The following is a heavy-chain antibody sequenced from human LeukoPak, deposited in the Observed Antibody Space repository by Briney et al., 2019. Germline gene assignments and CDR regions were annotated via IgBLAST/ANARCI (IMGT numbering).Heavy chain of an antibody. CDR1: GFTFSSYS. V-gene: IGHV3-21*01. J-gene: IGHJ4*02. CDR2: ISSSSSYI. Sequence: GGSLRLSCAASGFTFSSYSMNWVRQAPGKGLEWVSSISSSSSYIYYADSVKGRFTISRDNAKNSLYLQMNSLRAEDTAVYFCARGGTVGAVKAHFDFWGQGTLVTVSS. D-gene: IGHD1-26*01. CDR3: ARGGTVGAVKAHFDF.